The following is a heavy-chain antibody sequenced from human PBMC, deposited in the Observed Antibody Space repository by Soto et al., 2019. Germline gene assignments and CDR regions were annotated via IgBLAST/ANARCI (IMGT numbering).Heavy chain of an antibody. V-gene: IGHV3-73*01. J-gene: IGHJ6*02. CDR2: IRSKANSYAT. CDR3: TKLIVGATLRDYYYYGMDV. Sequence: PGGSLRLSCAASGFTFSGSAMHWVRQASGKGLEWVGRIRSKANSYATAYAASVKGRFTISRDDSKNTAYLQMNSLKTEDTAVYYCTKLIVGATLRDYYYYGMDVWGQGTTVTVSS. CDR1: GFTFSGSA. D-gene: IGHD1-26*01.